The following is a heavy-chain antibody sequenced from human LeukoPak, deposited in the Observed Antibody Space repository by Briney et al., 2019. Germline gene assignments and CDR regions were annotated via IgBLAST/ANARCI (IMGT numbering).Heavy chain of an antibody. J-gene: IGHJ4*02. V-gene: IGHV3-30-3*01. CDR1: GFTFSSYA. Sequence: RSLRLSCAASGFTFSSYAMHWVRQAPGKGLEWVAVISYDGSNKYYADSVKGRFTISRDNSKNTLYLQMNSLRAEDTAVYYCARDPHYYGSGSPDYWGQGTLVTVSS. D-gene: IGHD3-10*01. CDR3: ARDPHYYGSGSPDY. CDR2: ISYDGSNK.